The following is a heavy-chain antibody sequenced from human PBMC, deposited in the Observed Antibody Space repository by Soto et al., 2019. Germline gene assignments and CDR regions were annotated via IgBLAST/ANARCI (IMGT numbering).Heavy chain of an antibody. J-gene: IGHJ2*01. Sequence: QVQLVESGGGVVQPGRSLRLSCAASGFTFSSYAMHWVRQAPCKEREWVAVISYDGSNKYYADSVKGRFTISRDNSKKALYLQMNSLSVEDTAVYYCVGPLWRNDCDWGYFDLWGRGTLVTVSS. CDR2: ISYDGSNK. D-gene: IGHD2-21*02. CDR1: GFTFSSYA. V-gene: IGHV3-30-3*01. CDR3: VGPLWRNDCDWGYFDL.